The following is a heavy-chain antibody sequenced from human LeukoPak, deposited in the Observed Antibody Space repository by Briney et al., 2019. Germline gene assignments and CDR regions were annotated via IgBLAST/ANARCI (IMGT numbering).Heavy chain of an antibody. Sequence: GGSLRLSCEASGFSFMNYNMNWVRQAPGKGLEWVSPITTTSNLIYQADSVKGRFTISRDNAKHSLYLQMNSLRAEDTAVYYCASKITMLRGVIITPDYWGQGTLVTVSS. CDR1: GFSFMNYN. CDR3: ASKITMLRGVIITPDY. CDR2: ITTTSNLI. D-gene: IGHD3-10*01. V-gene: IGHV3-21*01. J-gene: IGHJ4*02.